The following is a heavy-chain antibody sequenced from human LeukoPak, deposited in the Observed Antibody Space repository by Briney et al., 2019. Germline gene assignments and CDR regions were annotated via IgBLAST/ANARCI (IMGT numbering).Heavy chain of an antibody. D-gene: IGHD3-16*02. CDR2: IYYTSKWNY. CDR1: GDSVSSRNIA. V-gene: IGHV6-1*01. Sequence: SQTLSLTCAISGDSVSSRNIAWNWIRQSPSRGLEWLGRIYYTSKWNYDYVISMKGRITSNPDTSKNQFSLQLNSVTPEDTAIYYCARDKSLAFDFWGQGTVVTVSS. CDR3: ARDKSLAFDF. J-gene: IGHJ3*01.